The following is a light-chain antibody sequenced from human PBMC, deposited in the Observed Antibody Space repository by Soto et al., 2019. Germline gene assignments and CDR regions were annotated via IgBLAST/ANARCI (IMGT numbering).Light chain of an antibody. CDR2: NAS. CDR3: QHYKNWPPVT. Sequence: EIVMTQSPATLSVSPGGRATLSCRASQSITRMLVWYHHKIGQAPRLLIYNASTRASGIPARFIGSGSGTEFTLTISSLQPEESAVYYCQHYKNWPPVTCGGGTKGESK. CDR1: QSITRM. V-gene: IGKV3-15*01. J-gene: IGKJ4*01.